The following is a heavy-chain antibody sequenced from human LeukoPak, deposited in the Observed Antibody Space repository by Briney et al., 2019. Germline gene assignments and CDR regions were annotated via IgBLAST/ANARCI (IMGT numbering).Heavy chain of an antibody. D-gene: IGHD5-24*01. Sequence: SQTLSLTCTVSGGSISSGSYYWSWLRQPAGTGLEWIGRIYTSGSTNYNPSLKSRVTISVDTSKNQFSLKLSSVTAADTAVYYCASSEMATIWYFDLWGRGTLVTVSS. CDR3: ASSEMATIWYFDL. CDR1: GGSISSGSYY. CDR2: IYTSGST. J-gene: IGHJ2*01. V-gene: IGHV4-61*02.